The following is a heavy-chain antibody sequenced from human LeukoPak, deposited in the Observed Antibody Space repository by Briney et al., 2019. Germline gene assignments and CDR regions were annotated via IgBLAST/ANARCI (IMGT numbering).Heavy chain of an antibody. CDR1: GFTFSSYW. Sequence: GGSLRLSCAASGFTFSSYWMHWIRQAPGKGLEWVSSISSSSSYIYYADSVKGRFTISRDNAKNSLYLQMNSLRAEDTAVYYCASWVGDFDYRGQGTLVTVSS. CDR2: ISSSSSYI. D-gene: IGHD2-21*01. J-gene: IGHJ4*02. CDR3: ASWVGDFDY. V-gene: IGHV3-21*01.